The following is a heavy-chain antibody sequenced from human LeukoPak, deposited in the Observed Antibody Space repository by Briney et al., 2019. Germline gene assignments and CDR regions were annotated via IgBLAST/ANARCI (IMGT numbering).Heavy chain of an antibody. CDR1: GYTFTSYA. D-gene: IGHD2-8*01. V-gene: IGHV7-4-1*02. CDR3: ARDRCTNGVCYFDP. Sequence: ASVKVSCKASGYTFTSYAMNWVRQAPGQGLEWMGWINTNTGNPTYAQGFTGRFVFSLDTSVSTAYLQISSLKAGDTAVYYCARDRCTNGVCYFDPWGQGTLVTVSS. J-gene: IGHJ5*02. CDR2: INTNTGNP.